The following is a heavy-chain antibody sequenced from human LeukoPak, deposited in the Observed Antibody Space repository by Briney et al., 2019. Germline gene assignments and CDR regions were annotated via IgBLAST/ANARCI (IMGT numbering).Heavy chain of an antibody. CDR3: AGGRDSSSSGFNHDAFDI. V-gene: IGHV3-30*04. CDR2: ISYDGSNK. J-gene: IGHJ3*02. D-gene: IGHD6-19*01. Sequence: SCKASGYTFSSYAMHWVRQAPGKGLEWVAVISYDGSNKYYADSVKGRFTISRDNSKNTLYLQMNSLRAEDTAVYYCAGGRDSSSSGFNHDAFDIWGQGTMVTVSS. CDR1: GYTFSSYA.